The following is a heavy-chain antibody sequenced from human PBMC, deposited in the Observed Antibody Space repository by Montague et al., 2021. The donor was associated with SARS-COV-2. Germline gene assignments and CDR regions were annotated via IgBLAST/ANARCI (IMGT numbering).Heavy chain of an antibody. CDR2: IYWNDDK. CDR1: GFSLSARGVG. J-gene: IGHJ4*02. Sequence: PALVKPTQTLTLTCTFSGFSLSARGVGVGWIRQPPGKALECLALIYWNDDKRYQPSLKNRLTVTKDTSKNQVVLTMTNMGPVDTATYYCAHNTSGWPIEFRFRGQGALVIVSS. V-gene: IGHV2-5*01. D-gene: IGHD6-19*01. CDR3: AHNTSGWPIEFRF.